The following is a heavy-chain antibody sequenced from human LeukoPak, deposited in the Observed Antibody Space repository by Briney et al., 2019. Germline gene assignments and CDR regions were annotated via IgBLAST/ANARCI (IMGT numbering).Heavy chain of an antibody. J-gene: IGHJ6*03. CDR2: INWNGGNT. Sequence: GGSLRLSCAASGFSFDDHGMNWVRQAPGKGLEWVSGINWNGGNTHYADSVKGRFTISRDNAKSSLYLQMNSLRAEDTALYYCARGVTAIENDYFYYYMDVWGKGTTVTVSS. V-gene: IGHV3-20*04. CDR1: GFSFDDHG. D-gene: IGHD2-21*02. CDR3: ARGVTAIENDYFYYYMDV.